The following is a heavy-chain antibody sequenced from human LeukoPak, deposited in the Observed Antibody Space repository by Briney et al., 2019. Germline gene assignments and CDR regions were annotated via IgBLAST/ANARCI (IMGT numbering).Heavy chain of an antibody. CDR2: ISGSGGST. J-gene: IGHJ4*02. CDR1: GFTFSSYG. V-gene: IGHV3-23*01. Sequence: GGSLRLSCAASGFTFSSYGLSWVRQAPGKGLEWVSGISGSGGSTNYADSVKGRFTISRDNAKNSLYLQMSSLRAEDTAVYYCARLLVYNSGGEAFDYWGQGTLVTVSS. CDR3: ARLLVYNSGGEAFDY. D-gene: IGHD2-8*01.